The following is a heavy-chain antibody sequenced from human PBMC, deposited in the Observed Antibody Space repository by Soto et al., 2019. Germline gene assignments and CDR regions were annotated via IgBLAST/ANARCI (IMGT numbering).Heavy chain of an antibody. CDR2: INPSGGST. Sequence: ASVKVSCKASGYTFTSYYMHWVRQAPGQGLEWMGIINPSGGSTSYAQKFQGRVTMTRDTSTSTVYMELSSLRSEDTAVYYCARETYYYDSSGPSAFDIWGQGTMVTVSS. D-gene: IGHD3-22*01. CDR1: GYTFTSYY. J-gene: IGHJ3*02. V-gene: IGHV1-46*01. CDR3: ARETYYYDSSGPSAFDI.